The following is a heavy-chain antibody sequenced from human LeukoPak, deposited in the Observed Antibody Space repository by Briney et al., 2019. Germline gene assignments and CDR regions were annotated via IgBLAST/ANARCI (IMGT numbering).Heavy chain of an antibody. D-gene: IGHD1-26*01. V-gene: IGHV1-18*01. CDR1: GYTFTSYG. J-gene: IGHJ5*02. CDR2: ISAYNGNT. Sequence: ASVKVSCKASGYTFTSYGISWVRQAPGQGLEWMGWISAYNGNTNYAQKLQGRVTMTTDTSTSTAYMELRSLRSDDTAVYYCARDPLRDTFSGSNNWFDPWGQGTLVTVSS. CDR3: ARDPLRDTFSGSNNWFDP.